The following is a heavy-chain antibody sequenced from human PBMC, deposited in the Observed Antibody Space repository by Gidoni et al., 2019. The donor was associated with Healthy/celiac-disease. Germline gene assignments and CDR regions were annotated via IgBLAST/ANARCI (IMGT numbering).Heavy chain of an antibody. CDR2: IWYDGSNK. Sequence: QVQLVESGGGVVQPGRCLRLSWSASGFTFSSYGMHWVRQAPGKGVEWVAVIWYDGSNKYYADSVKGRFTISRDNSKNTLYLQMNSLRAEDTAVYYCARDWAAAGGYWGQGTLVTVSS. CDR1: GFTFSSYG. V-gene: IGHV3-33*01. J-gene: IGHJ4*02. D-gene: IGHD6-13*01. CDR3: ARDWAAAGGY.